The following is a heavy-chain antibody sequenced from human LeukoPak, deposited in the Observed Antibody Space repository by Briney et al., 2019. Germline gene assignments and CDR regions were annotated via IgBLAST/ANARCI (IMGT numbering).Heavy chain of an antibody. Sequence: SETLSLTCSVSGGSIYNYYWSWIRQPPGKGLEWIGHISHSGSTSYHPSLTSRVTISVDMSKNQFSLNLTSVTAADTAVYYCTRGGGSTSGWYNSFDPGGQGTLITVSS. CDR1: GGSIYNYY. CDR2: ISHSGST. J-gene: IGHJ5*02. D-gene: IGHD6-19*01. V-gene: IGHV4-59*01. CDR3: TRGGGSTSGWYNSFDP.